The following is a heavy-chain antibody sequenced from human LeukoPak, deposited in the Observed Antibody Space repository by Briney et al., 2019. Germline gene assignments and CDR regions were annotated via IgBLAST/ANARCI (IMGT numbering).Heavy chain of an antibody. CDR3: ARDLAVAGARYFDY. D-gene: IGHD6-19*01. Sequence: GGSLRLSCEASGFTFSSYGMSWVRQAPGKGLEWVSGISGSGGTTYYGDSVQGRFTISRDNPKNTLFLHMSSLRAEDTAVYYCARDLAVAGARYFDYWGQGTLVTVSS. CDR1: GFTFSSYG. J-gene: IGHJ4*02. V-gene: IGHV3-23*01. CDR2: ISGSGGTT.